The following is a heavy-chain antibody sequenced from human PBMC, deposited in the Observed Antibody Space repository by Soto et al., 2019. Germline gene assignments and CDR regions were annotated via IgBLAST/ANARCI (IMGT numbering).Heavy chain of an antibody. CDR2: IFHTGAT. J-gene: IGHJ4*02. Sequence: SETLSLTCTVSGDSITSSSFYWGRIRQPPVKGLEWIGHIFHTGATYQNPTLKSRLRMSVDTSKNQFSLNLSSVTATDTAVYYCARRRIVPTTNFDYWGQGTLVTASS. V-gene: IGHV4-39*01. CDR1: GDSITSSSFY. D-gene: IGHD1-26*01. CDR3: ARRRIVPTTNFDY.